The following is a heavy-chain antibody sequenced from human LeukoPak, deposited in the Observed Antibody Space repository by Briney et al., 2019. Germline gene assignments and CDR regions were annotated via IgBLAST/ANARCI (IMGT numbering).Heavy chain of an antibody. CDR2: ISDGGSDT. J-gene: IGHJ4*02. Sequence: HPGGSLRLSCAASGFTFSTYAMSWVRQAPGKGLDWVSTISDGGSDTHYADSVKGRFTISRDNSNNTLYLQMNSLRAEDTAVYYCVKALCGDYGRFDYWGQGTLVTVSS. CDR1: GFTFSTYA. CDR3: VKALCGDYGRFDY. V-gene: IGHV3-23*01. D-gene: IGHD4-17*01.